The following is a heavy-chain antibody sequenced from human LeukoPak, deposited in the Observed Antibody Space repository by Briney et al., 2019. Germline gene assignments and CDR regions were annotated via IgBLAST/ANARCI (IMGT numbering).Heavy chain of an antibody. Sequence: ASVKVSCKASGYTFTSYYMHWVRQAPGQGLEWMGIINPSGGSTSYAQKFRGRVTMTRDTSTSTVYMELSSLRSEDTAVYYCARDLPGIAVAAHDDAFDIWGQGTMVTVSS. J-gene: IGHJ3*02. CDR3: ARDLPGIAVAAHDDAFDI. CDR2: INPSGGST. CDR1: GYTFTSYY. D-gene: IGHD6-19*01. V-gene: IGHV1-46*01.